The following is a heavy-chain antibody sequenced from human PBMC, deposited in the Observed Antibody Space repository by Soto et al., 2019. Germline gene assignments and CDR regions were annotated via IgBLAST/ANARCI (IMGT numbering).Heavy chain of an antibody. CDR1: GYTFTNFG. Sequence: ASVKVSCKTSGYTFTNFGISWVRQAPGQGLEWMGWISTYNGNTNYAQELQGRVTMTTNTSTTTASLELRSLRSDDTAVYYCAKEKISTSCCNWFDPWGQGTLVTVSS. CDR2: ISTYNGNT. CDR3: AKEKISTSCCNWFDP. V-gene: IGHV1-18*01. J-gene: IGHJ5*02. D-gene: IGHD2-2*01.